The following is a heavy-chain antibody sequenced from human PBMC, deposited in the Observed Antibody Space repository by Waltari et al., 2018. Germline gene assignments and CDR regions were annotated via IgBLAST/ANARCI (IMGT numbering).Heavy chain of an antibody. CDR2: INTNRGGK. J-gene: IGHJ4*02. CDR3: ARGGPAIFGVLITKRFDY. Sequence: QVQLVQSGAEVKKPGASVKVSCKASGYTFTDYYMHWVRQAPGQGLEWMGRINTNRGGKKYTQKCHGRVTMTRDTSISTAYMELSRLRSDDTAVYYCARGGPAIFGVLITKRFDYWGQGTLVTVSS. V-gene: IGHV1-2*06. D-gene: IGHD3-3*01. CDR1: GYTFTDYY.